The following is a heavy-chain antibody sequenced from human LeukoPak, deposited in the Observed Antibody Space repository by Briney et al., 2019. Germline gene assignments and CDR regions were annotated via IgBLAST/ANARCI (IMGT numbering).Heavy chain of an antibody. D-gene: IGHD6-19*01. CDR2: MSNSGSA. CDR3: ARHSGGWYAN. Sequence: PSETLSLTCTVSGASISTYYWSWIRQPPGKGLEWVGYMSNSGSANSNPSLKSRVTISVDTSKNQLSLKLSSVTAADTAVYYCARHSGGWYANWGQGTLVTVPP. J-gene: IGHJ4*02. CDR1: GASISTYY. V-gene: IGHV4-59*08.